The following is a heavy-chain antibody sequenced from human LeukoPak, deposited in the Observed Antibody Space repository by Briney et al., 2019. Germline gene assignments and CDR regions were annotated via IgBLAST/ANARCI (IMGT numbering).Heavy chain of an antibody. D-gene: IGHD6-13*01. J-gene: IGHJ4*02. V-gene: IGHV4-31*03. CDR1: GGSISSGGYY. Sequence: SQTLSLTCTVSGGSISSGGYYWSWIRQHPGKGLEWIGYIYYSGSTYYNPSLKSRVTISVDTSKNQFSLKLSSVTAADTAVYYCARHPVTGYSTSPRGEGFDYWGQGTLVTVSS. CDR3: ARHPVTGYSTSPRGEGFDY. CDR2: IYYSGST.